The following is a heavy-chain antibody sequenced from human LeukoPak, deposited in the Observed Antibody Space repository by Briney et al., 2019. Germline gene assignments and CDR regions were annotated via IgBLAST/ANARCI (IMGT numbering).Heavy chain of an antibody. J-gene: IGHJ5*02. V-gene: IGHV3-15*01. D-gene: IGHD5-12*01. CDR3: PTDRATT. CDR1: GFTFSNAW. Sequence: GGSLRLSCAASGFTFSNAWMSWVRQAPGKGLEWGGRIKSKTDGGTTDYAAPVKGRFTISRDDSKNTLYLQMNSLKTEDTAVYYCPTDRATTWGQGTLVTVSS. CDR2: IKSKTDGGTT.